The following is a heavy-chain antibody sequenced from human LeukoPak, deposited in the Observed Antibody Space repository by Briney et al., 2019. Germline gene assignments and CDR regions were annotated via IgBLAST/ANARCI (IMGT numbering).Heavy chain of an antibody. CDR1: GFTVSSNY. CDR3: ARLAISGSYYYFDY. CDR2: IYSGGSR. D-gene: IGHD3-10*01. V-gene: IGHV3-53*01. J-gene: IGHJ4*02. Sequence: GSLRLSCAASGFTVSSNYMSWVRQAPGKGLEWVSVIYSGGSRYYADSVKGRFTISRDNAKNSLYLQMNSLRAEDTAVYYCARLAISGSYYYFDYWGQGTLVTVSS.